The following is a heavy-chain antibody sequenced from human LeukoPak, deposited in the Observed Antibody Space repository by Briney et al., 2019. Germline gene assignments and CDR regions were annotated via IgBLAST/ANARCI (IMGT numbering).Heavy chain of an antibody. Sequence: GGSLRLSCAASGFTFSSYAMSWVRQAPGKGLEWVSAISGSGGSTYYADSVKGRFTISRDNSKNTLYLQMNSLRAGDTAVYYCAKDSGGDGYNAFDYWGQGTLVTVSS. CDR2: ISGSGGST. CDR3: AKDSGGDGYNAFDY. V-gene: IGHV3-23*01. J-gene: IGHJ4*02. D-gene: IGHD5-24*01. CDR1: GFTFSSYA.